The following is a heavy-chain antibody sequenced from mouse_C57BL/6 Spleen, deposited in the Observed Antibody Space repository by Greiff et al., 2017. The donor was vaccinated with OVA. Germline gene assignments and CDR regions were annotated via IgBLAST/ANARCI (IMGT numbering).Heavy chain of an antibody. J-gene: IGHJ2*01. Sequence: QVQLQQSGPELVKPGASVKISCKASGYAFSSSWMNWVKQRPGKGLEWIGRIYPGDGDTNYNGKFKGKATLTADKSSSTAYMQLSSLTSEDSAVYFCARWGGNYHFDYWGQGTTLTVSS. CDR2: IYPGDGDT. V-gene: IGHV1-82*01. D-gene: IGHD2-1*01. CDR1: GYAFSSSW. CDR3: ARWGGNYHFDY.